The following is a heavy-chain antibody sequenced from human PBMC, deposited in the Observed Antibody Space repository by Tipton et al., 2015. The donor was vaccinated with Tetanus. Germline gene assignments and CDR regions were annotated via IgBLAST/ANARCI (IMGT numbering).Heavy chain of an antibody. CDR2: ISVYNGNT. CDR3: ARVPTNPLAVDRPTDY. CDR1: GYSFTSYG. Sequence: QLVQSGAEVKKPGASVKVSCKASGYSFTSYGINWVRQAPGQGLEWVGWISVYNGNTNYGQNVQGRVTMTTDTPTSTAYMELRSLRSDDTAVYYCARVPTNPLAVDRPTDYWGQGTLVTVSS. J-gene: IGHJ4*02. D-gene: IGHD2-2*01. V-gene: IGHV1-18*01.